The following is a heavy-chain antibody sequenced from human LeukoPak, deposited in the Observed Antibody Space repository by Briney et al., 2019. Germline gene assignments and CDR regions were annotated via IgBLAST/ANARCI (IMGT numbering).Heavy chain of an antibody. CDR3: VQTTGWPGFDY. V-gene: IGHV4-4*09. D-gene: IGHD6-19*01. Sequence: SETLSLICTTSGAPISRFYWSWVRQPPGKGLEWIGNIYDGVPTFFNPSLKSRVTLSVDTSKTQFSLQLASVTAADTAVYYCVQTTGWPGFDYWGQGILVTVSS. J-gene: IGHJ4*02. CDR2: IYDGVPT. CDR1: GAPISRFY.